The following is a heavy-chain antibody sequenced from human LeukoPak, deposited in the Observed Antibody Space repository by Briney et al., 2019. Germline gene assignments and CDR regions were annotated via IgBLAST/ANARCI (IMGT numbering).Heavy chain of an antibody. D-gene: IGHD2-15*01. V-gene: IGHV3-23*01. CDR1: GFTFSSFG. Sequence: GGSLRLSCAASGFTFSSFGMSWVRQAPGKGLEWVSAIRGSGGSTYYADSVKGRFTISRDNSKNTLYLQMNSLRAEDTAVYYCAGTREGGTWGFDIWGQGTMVTVSS. CDR3: AGTREGGTWGFDI. J-gene: IGHJ3*02. CDR2: IRGSGGST.